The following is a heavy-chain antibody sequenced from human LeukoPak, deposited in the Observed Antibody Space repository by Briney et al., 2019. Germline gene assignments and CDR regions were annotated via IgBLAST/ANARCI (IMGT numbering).Heavy chain of an antibody. D-gene: IGHD3-9*01. Sequence: GGSLRLSCTTSGFTFSIYPMTWVRQAPGKGLEWVSAISGSGGSTYYADSVKGRFTISRDNSKNTLYLQMNSLGVEDTAVYYCAKGTFDWSFPLYFDSWGQGILVTVSS. CDR3: AKGTFDWSFPLYFDS. V-gene: IGHV3-23*01. CDR1: GFTFSIYP. J-gene: IGHJ4*02. CDR2: ISGSGGST.